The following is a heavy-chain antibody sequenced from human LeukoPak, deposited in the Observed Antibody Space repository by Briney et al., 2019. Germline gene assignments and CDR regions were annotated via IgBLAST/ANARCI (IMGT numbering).Heavy chain of an antibody. V-gene: IGHV3-30-3*01. CDR3: ARRIAAAAAPYYFDY. CDR2: ISYDGSNK. D-gene: IGHD6-13*01. CDR1: GFTFSSYA. J-gene: IGHJ4*02. Sequence: PGGSLRLSCAASGFTFSSYAMHWVRQAPGKGLEWVAVISYDGSNKYYADSVKGRFTISRDNAENTLYLQMNSLRAEDTAVYYCARRIAAAAAPYYFDYWGQGTLVTVSS.